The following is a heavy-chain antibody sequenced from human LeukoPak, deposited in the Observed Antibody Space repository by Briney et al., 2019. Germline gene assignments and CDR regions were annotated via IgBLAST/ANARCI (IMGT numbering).Heavy chain of an antibody. Sequence: PSETLSLTCTVSAGSISSSSYHWGWIRQPPGKGLEWIGSISYSGSTYYNSSLKSRVAIAVDTSKNQFSLKLSSVTAADRAVYYCARGYCSSTTCSGVGYMEVWGKGTTATVSS. J-gene: IGHJ6*03. V-gene: IGHV4-39*01. CDR2: ISYSGST. CDR1: AGSISSSSYH. CDR3: ARGYCSSTTCSGVGYMEV. D-gene: IGHD2-2*01.